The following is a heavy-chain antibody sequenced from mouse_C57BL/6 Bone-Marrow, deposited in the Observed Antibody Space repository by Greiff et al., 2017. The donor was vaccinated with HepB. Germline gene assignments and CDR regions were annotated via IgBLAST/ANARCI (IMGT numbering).Heavy chain of an antibody. V-gene: IGHV1-22*01. CDR1: GYTFTDYN. Sequence: EVKLMESGPELVKPGASVKMSCKASGYTFTDYNMHWVKQSHGKSLEWIGYINPNNGGTSYNQKFKGKATLTVNKSSSTAYMELRSLTSEDSAVYYCARGDYDGYYFDYWGQGTTLTVSS. CDR3: ARGDYDGYYFDY. J-gene: IGHJ2*01. CDR2: INPNNGGT. D-gene: IGHD2-4*01.